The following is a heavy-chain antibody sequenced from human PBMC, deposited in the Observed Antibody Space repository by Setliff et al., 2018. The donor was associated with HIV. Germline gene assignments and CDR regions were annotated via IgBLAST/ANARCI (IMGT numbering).Heavy chain of an antibody. Sequence: PGGSLRLSCAASGFMFTSYAMTWVRQAPGKGLEWVSTIRGSGDTTHYADFVKGRFTIPRDNSENTLYLQMNSLRAEDMAVYYCAREDSSWYGSLDYWGQGTLVTVSS. J-gene: IGHJ4*02. D-gene: IGHD6-13*01. CDR2: IRGSGDTT. CDR3: AREDSSWYGSLDY. CDR1: GFMFTSYA. V-gene: IGHV3-23*01.